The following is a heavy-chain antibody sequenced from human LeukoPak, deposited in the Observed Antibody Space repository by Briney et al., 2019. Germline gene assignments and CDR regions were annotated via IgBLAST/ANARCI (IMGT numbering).Heavy chain of an antibody. D-gene: IGHD3-16*01. J-gene: IGHJ4*02. CDR3: ASARPPTYVEDY. V-gene: IGHV4-39*07. Sequence: SETLSLTCTVSGGSISSSSYYWGWIRQPPGKGLEWIGSIYYSGSTNYNPSLKSRVTISVDKSKNQFSLKLSSVTAADTAVYYCASARPPTYVEDYWGQGTLVTVSS. CDR1: GGSISSSSYY. CDR2: IYYSGST.